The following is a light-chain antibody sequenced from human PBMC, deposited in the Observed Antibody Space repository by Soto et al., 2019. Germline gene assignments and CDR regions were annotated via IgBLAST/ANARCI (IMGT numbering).Light chain of an antibody. V-gene: IGKV3-11*01. CDR3: QQRSNWPPEFT. J-gene: IGKJ3*01. CDR1: QSVSSH. CDR2: DAS. Sequence: EIVLTQSPATLSLSLGERATLSCRASQSVSSHLTLYQQKPGQAPRLLIYDASNRATGIPDRFSGSGSGTDFTLTISSLEPEDFAVYYCQQRSNWPPEFTFGPGTKVDIK.